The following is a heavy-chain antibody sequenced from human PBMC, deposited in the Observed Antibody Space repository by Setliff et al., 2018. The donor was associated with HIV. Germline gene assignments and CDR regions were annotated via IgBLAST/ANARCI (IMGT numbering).Heavy chain of an antibody. CDR3: ARDGYSSSRYVISGSFDY. D-gene: IGHD6-13*01. Sequence: LSLTCTVSGGSLSRTSYYWGWIRQPPGKGLEWLGTIYFTGSAYYNPSLKSRVTISVDTSKNQFSLKLSSVTAADTAVYYCARDGYSSSRYVISGSFDYWGQGILVTVSS. J-gene: IGHJ4*02. CDR1: GGSLSRTSYY. CDR2: IYFTGSA. V-gene: IGHV4-39*07.